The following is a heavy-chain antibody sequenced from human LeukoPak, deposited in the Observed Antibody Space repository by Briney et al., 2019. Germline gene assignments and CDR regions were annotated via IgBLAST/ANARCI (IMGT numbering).Heavy chain of an antibody. D-gene: IGHD1-1*01. Sequence: GGSLGLSFAASGFPFRSFDLPWVRPPTGQGLGWVSTIGTASDTYYPGSVEGRFTLSRDNAKNSLYLQMNSLTAGDTAVYYCARGPPRGKYYYMDVWGKGTTVTVSS. CDR2: IGTASDT. J-gene: IGHJ6*03. CDR3: ARGPPRGKYYYMDV. CDR1: GFPFRSFD. V-gene: IGHV3-13*01.